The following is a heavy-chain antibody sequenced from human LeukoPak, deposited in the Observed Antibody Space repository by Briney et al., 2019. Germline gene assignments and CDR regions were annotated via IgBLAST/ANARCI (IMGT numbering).Heavy chain of an antibody. CDR3: ARGHSSGWYARGYYYYMDV. V-gene: IGHV1-69*06. CDR2: IIPIFGTA. J-gene: IGHJ6*03. D-gene: IGHD6-19*01. CDR1: GYTFTGYY. Sequence: SVKVSCKASGYTFTGYYMHWVRQAPGQGLEWMGGIIPIFGTANYAQKFQGRVTITADKSTSTAYMELSSLRSEDTAVYYCARGHSSGWYARGYYYYMDVWGKGTTVTVSS.